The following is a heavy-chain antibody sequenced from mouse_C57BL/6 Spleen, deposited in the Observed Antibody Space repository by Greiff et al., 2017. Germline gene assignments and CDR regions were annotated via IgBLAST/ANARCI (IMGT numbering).Heavy chain of an antibody. J-gene: IGHJ2*01. CDR1: GYTFTDYN. D-gene: IGHD1-1*01. V-gene: IGHV1-22*01. CDR3: ARWGFYYYALGY. CDR2: INPNNGGT. Sequence: EVHLLQSGPELVKPGASVKLSCQASGYTFTDYNMHWVKQSHGKSLEWIGYINPNNGGTSYNQKFKGKVTLTVNKSTSTAYMELRSLTSEDSAVYYCARWGFYYYALGYWGQGTTLTVSS.